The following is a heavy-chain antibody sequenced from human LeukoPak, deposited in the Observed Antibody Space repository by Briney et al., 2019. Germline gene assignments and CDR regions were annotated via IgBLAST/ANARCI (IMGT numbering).Heavy chain of an antibody. CDR3: ATPYSSGWYTLGY. J-gene: IGHJ4*02. V-gene: IGHV3-30*03. CDR1: GFTFSSYG. Sequence: PGGSLRLSCAASGFTFSSYGMHWVRQAPGKGLEWVAVISYDGSNKYYADSVKGRFTISRDNSKNTLYLQMNSLRAEDTAVYYCATPYSSGWYTLGYWGQGTLVTVSS. D-gene: IGHD6-19*01. CDR2: ISYDGSNK.